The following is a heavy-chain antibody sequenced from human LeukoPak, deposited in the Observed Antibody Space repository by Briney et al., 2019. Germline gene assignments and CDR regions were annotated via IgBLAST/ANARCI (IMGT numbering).Heavy chain of an antibody. J-gene: IGHJ4*02. V-gene: IGHV3-23*01. CDR1: GFTFGSYA. CDR3: AKCRWYSSGWYYFDY. CDR2: IDSSGGNT. Sequence: GGSLRLSCSASGFTFGSYAMAWVRRAPGKGLEWVSSIDSSGGNTYYADSVKGRFTISRDNSKNTLYLQMNSLRAEDTAVYYCAKCRWYSSGWYYFDYWGQGTLVTVSS. D-gene: IGHD6-19*01.